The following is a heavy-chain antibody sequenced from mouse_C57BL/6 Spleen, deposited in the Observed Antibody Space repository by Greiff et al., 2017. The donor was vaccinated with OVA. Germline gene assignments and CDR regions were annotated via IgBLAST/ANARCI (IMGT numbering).Heavy chain of an antibody. Sequence: EVMLVESGGDLVKPGGSLKLSCAASGFTFSSYGMSWVRQTPDKRLEWVATISSGGSYTYYPDSVKGRFTISRDNAKNTLYLQMSSLKSEDTAMYYCARQGDSPGAMDYWGQGTSVTVSS. J-gene: IGHJ4*01. CDR3: ARQGDSPGAMDY. CDR1: GFTFSSYG. V-gene: IGHV5-6*01. CDR2: ISSGGSYT.